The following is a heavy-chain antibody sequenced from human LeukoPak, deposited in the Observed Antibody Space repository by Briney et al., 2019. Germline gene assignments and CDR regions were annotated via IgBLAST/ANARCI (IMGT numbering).Heavy chain of an antibody. CDR1: GGTFSSYA. CDR2: IIPIFGTA. CDR3: ATGGKTGTTYYYYYYMDV. J-gene: IGHJ6*03. D-gene: IGHD1-1*01. V-gene: IGHV1-69*13. Sequence: ASVKVSCKASGGTFSSYAISWVRQAPGQGLEWMGGIIPIFGTANYAQKFQGRVTITADESTSTAYMELSSLRSEDTAVYYCATGGKTGTTYYYYYYMDVWGKGTTVTISS.